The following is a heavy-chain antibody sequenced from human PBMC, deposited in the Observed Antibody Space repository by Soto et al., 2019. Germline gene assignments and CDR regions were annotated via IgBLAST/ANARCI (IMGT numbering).Heavy chain of an antibody. V-gene: IGHV1-69*02. J-gene: IGHJ1*01. CDR2: IIPILGIA. D-gene: IGHD6-13*01. CDR3: ARTLLRGYSSSWAQAEYFQH. CDR1: GGTFSSYT. Sequence: QVQLVQSGAEVKKPGSSVKVSCKASGGTFSSYTISWVRQAPGQGLEWMGRIIPILGIANYAKKFQGRVTITADTSTRTAYMELSSLRSEDTAVYYCARTLLRGYSSSWAQAEYFQHWGQGTLVTVSS.